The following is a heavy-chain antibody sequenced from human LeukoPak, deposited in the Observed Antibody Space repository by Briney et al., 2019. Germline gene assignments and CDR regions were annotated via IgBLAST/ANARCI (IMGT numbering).Heavy chain of an antibody. CDR2: ISYDGSNK. J-gene: IGHJ3*02. V-gene: IGHV3-30*03. Sequence: GGSLRLSCAASGFTFSSYGMHWVRQAPGKGLEWVAVISYDGSNKYYADSVKGRFTISRDNSKNTLYLQMNSLRAEDTAVYYCASIVVVTARLYAFDIWGQGTMVTVSS. D-gene: IGHD2-21*02. CDR3: ASIVVVTARLYAFDI. CDR1: GFTFSSYG.